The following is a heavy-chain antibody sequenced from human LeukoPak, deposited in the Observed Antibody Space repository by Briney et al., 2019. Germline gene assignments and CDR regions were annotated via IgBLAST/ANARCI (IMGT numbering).Heavy chain of an antibody. D-gene: IGHD4-23*01. V-gene: IGHV1-2*06. Sequence: ASVKVSCKASGYAFTGYYIHWVRPAPGQGLEWMGRINPNSGGTNYAQNFQGRVTMTRDTSISTAYMEPTRLRSDDTAVYYCAREKYDGKSWDSWGQGTLVTVSS. J-gene: IGHJ4*02. CDR3: AREKYDGKSWDS. CDR2: INPNSGGT. CDR1: GYAFTGYY.